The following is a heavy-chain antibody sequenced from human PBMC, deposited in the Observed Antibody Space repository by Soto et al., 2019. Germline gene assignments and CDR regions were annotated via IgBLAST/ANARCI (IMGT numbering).Heavy chain of an antibody. Sequence: QVQLQQWGAGLLKPSETLSLTCAVYGGSFSGHYWSWIRQYPGKGLEWIAEINHGGSTNYNPSLRSRVHMPSATSNNPLSLRLGSVTAAATAVYYWARGYPRSIFSTALATSYWFDSWGQRGLVTVSS. CDR2: INHGGST. CDR3: ARGYPRSIFSTALATSYWFDS. CDR1: GGSFSGHY. D-gene: IGHD2-21*01. V-gene: IGHV4-34*01. J-gene: IGHJ5*01.